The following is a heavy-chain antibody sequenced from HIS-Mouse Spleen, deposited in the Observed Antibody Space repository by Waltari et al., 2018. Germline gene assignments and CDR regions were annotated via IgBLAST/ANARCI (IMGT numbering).Heavy chain of an antibody. V-gene: IGHV3-21*01. CDR3: ARRLLTGDAFDI. CDR2: ISSSSSYI. CDR1: GLHFSSYS. D-gene: IGHD7-27*01. Sequence: EVQLVQSGGGLVKPGGSLRLSCAASGLHFSSYSMNWVRQAPGKGLEWVSSISSSSSYIYYADSVKGRFTISRDNAKNSLYLQMNSLRAEDTAVYYCARRLLTGDAFDIWGQGTMVTVSS. J-gene: IGHJ3*02.